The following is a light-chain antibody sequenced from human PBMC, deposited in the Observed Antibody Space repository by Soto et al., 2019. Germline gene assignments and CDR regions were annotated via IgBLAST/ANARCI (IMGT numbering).Light chain of an antibody. CDR1: QAIRND. CDR3: LQDYSYPLT. V-gene: IGKV1-6*01. J-gene: IGKJ3*01. Sequence: AIQMTQSPSSLSASVGDRVTITCRASQAIRNDLGWYQQKPGKAPQLLISAAYTLQSGVPSRFSGSGSGTDFTLTISSLQPEDFATYYCLQDYSYPLTFGPGTKVDIK. CDR2: AAY.